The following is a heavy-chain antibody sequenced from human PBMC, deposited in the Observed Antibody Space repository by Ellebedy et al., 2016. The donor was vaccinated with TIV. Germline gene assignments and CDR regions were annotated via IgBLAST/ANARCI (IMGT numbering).Heavy chain of an antibody. CDR1: GFTFSRYW. D-gene: IGHD1-26*01. CDR3: VRDLHWSYFD. J-gene: IGHJ4*02. Sequence: GESLKISCAASGFTFSRYWMSWVRQAPGKGLEWVANIKEDGSEEYYVDSVKGRFTISRDNAKNSLYLQMNSLRAEDTGVYYCVRDLHWSYFDWGQGTLVTVSS. CDR2: IKEDGSEE. V-gene: IGHV3-7*03.